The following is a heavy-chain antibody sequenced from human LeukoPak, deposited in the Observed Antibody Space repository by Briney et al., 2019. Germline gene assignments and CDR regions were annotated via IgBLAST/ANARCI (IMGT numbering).Heavy chain of an antibody. CDR2: IYYSGST. Sequence: PSETLSLTCAVYGGSFGGYYWSWIRQPPGKGLKWIGSIYYSGSTYYNPSLKSRVTISVDTSKNQFSLKLNSVTAADTAVYYCARNRYYYGSGNYGVPNWFDPWGQGTLVTVSS. J-gene: IGHJ5*02. V-gene: IGHV4-34*01. CDR3: ARNRYYYGSGNYGVPNWFDP. D-gene: IGHD3-10*01. CDR1: GGSFGGYY.